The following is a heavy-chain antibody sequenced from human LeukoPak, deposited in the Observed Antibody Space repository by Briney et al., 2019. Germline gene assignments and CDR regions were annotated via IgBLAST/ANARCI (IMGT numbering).Heavy chain of an antibody. D-gene: IGHD3-10*01. CDR2: IWYDGSNK. V-gene: IGHV3-33*01. Sequence: GGSLRLSCAASGFTFSSYGMHWVRQAPGKGLEWVAVIWYDGSNKYYADSVKGRFTISRDNSKNTLYLQMNSLRAEDTAVYYCASLVAGGVYYFDYWGQGTLVTVSS. CDR3: ASLVAGGVYYFDY. CDR1: GFTFSSYG. J-gene: IGHJ4*02.